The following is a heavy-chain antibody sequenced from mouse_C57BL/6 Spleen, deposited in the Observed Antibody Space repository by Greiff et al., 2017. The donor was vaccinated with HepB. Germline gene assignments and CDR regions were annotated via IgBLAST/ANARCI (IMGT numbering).Heavy chain of an antibody. J-gene: IGHJ4*01. CDR2: ISYDGSN. CDR1: GYSITSGYY. V-gene: IGHV3-6*01. CDR3: ARGLYYLYAMDY. D-gene: IGHD6-5*01. Sequence: ESGPGLVKPSQSLSLTCSVTGYSITSGYYWNWIRQFPGNKLEWMGYISYDGSNNYNPSLKNRISITRDTSKNQFFLKLNSVTTEDTATYYCARGLYYLYAMDYWGQGTSVTVSS.